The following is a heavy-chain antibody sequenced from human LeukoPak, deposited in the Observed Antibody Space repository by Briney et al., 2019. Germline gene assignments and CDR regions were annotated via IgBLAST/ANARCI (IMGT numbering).Heavy chain of an antibody. CDR2: FASDGGAK. J-gene: IGHJ4*02. D-gene: IGHD3-16*01. CDR1: GLTFSSHG. Sequence: PGGSLRLSCEASGLTFSSHGMHRVRQAPGKGLEWVAVFASDGGAKVYADSVRGRFTISRDNSRNTVVVQLNSLRTEDTAVYYCAKEALWGSWYFDYWGGGALVTVSS. CDR3: AKEALWGSWYFDY. V-gene: IGHV3-30*18.